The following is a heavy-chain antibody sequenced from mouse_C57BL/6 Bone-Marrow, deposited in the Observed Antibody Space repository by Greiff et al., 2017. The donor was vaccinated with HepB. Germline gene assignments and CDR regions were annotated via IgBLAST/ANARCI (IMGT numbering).Heavy chain of an antibody. V-gene: IGHV2-5*01. Sequence: VQLKESGPGLVQPSQSLSITCTVSGFSLTSYGVHWVRQSPGKGLEWLGVIWRGGSTDYNAAFMSRLSITKDNSKSQVFFKMNSLQADDTAIYYCAKTVANWAAWFAYWGQGTLVTVSA. J-gene: IGHJ3*01. D-gene: IGHD4-1*01. CDR2: IWRGGST. CDR3: AKTVANWAAWFAY. CDR1: GFSLTSYG.